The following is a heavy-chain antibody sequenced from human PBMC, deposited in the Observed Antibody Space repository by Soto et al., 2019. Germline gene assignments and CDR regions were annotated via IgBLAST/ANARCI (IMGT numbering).Heavy chain of an antibody. Sequence: GGSLRLSCAASGFTFSSYAMTWVRQAPGKGLEWVSSIISTGGNTYYTDSVKGLFTVSRDNSKSTLYLQMNSLRAEDTGVYYCANRGYWGQGTLVTVSS. CDR1: GFTFSSYA. J-gene: IGHJ4*02. CDR3: ANRGY. CDR2: IISTGGNT. V-gene: IGHV3-23*01.